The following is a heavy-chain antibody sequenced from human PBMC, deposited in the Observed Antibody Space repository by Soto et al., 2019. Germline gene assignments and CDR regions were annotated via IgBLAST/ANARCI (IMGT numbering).Heavy chain of an antibody. V-gene: IGHV4-59*01. CDR2: IYYSGST. CDR3: ASQDFWSGHDAFDI. CDR1: GGSISSYY. J-gene: IGHJ3*02. Sequence: SETLSLTCTVSGGSISSYYWSWIRQPPGKGLEWIGYIYYSGSTNYNPSLKSRVTISVDTSKNQFSLKLSSVTAADTAVYYCASQDFWSGHDAFDIWGQGTMVTV. D-gene: IGHD3-3*01.